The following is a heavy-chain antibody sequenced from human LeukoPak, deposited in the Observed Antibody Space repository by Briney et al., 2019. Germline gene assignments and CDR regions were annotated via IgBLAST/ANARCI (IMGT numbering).Heavy chain of an antibody. Sequence: GGSLRLSCAASGFSFSSYWMTWVRQAPGKGLEWVANTREDGGERYYVDSVRGRFTISRDNAKSSLYLQINSLRAEDTAVYYCARVARLGDAFDIWGQGTMVTVSS. D-gene: IGHD2-21*01. V-gene: IGHV3-7*01. CDR1: GFSFSSYW. CDR3: ARVARLGDAFDI. CDR2: TREDGGER. J-gene: IGHJ3*02.